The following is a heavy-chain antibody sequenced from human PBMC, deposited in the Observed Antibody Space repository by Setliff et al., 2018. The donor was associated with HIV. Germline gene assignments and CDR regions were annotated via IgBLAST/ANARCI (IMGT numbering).Heavy chain of an antibody. CDR1: DYTFSSYG. V-gene: IGHV1-18*01. CDR3: ARGTTPLGWFDP. J-gene: IGHJ5*02. Sequence: ASVKVSCKASDYTFSSYGISWVRQAPGQGLEWMGWISAHNDNTNYAQKLQGRVTMTTDTSTSTAYMELRSLRSDDTAVYYCARGTTPLGWFDPWGQGTLVTVSS. D-gene: IGHD2-2*01. CDR2: ISAHNDNT.